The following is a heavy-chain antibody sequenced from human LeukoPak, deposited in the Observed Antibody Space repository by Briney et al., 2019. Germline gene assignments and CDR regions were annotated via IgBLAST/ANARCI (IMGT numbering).Heavy chain of an antibody. D-gene: IGHD2-2*01. Sequence: GGSLRLSCAASGFTFDDYAMHWVRQAPGKGLEWVSLISWDGGSTYYADSVKGRFTISRDNSKNSLYLQMNSLRAEDTALHYCAKDMGYCSSTSCSPWFDPWGQGTLVTVSS. CDR3: AKDMGYCSSTSCSPWFDP. CDR1: GFTFDDYA. CDR2: ISWDGGST. J-gene: IGHJ5*02. V-gene: IGHV3-43D*03.